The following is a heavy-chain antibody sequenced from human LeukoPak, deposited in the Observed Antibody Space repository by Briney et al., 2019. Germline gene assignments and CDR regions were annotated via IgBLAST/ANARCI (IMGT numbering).Heavy chain of an antibody. CDR3: ARGLYDSSGYYFDY. J-gene: IGHJ4*02. CDR1: GDSISSFY. CDR2: IYYSGCT. D-gene: IGHD3-22*01. Sequence: SVTVSLTCTVSGDSISSFYWIWIRKPPGKGLEGFGYIYYSGCTNYHPSLKSPVTISVDTFKNQFFLTLSSVTAADTAVYYCARGLYDSSGYYFDYWGQGTLVTVSS. V-gene: IGHV4-59*12.